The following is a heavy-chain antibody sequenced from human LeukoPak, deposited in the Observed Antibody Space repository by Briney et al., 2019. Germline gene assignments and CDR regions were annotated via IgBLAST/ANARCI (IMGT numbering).Heavy chain of an antibody. CDR2: IYHSGMT. V-gene: IGHV4-38-2*01. J-gene: IGHJ6*03. CDR1: GVSISNEYL. Sequence: SETLSLTCAVSGVSISNEYLCGWIRPSPGKGLGWIGSIYHSGMTYYYPSLKSQFSTGVDTSKNQFSLKMRSATAADTAVYCCARAGPVKWNYYYMDVWGRGTTVTVSS. CDR3: ARAGPVKWNYYYMDV. D-gene: IGHD1-26*01.